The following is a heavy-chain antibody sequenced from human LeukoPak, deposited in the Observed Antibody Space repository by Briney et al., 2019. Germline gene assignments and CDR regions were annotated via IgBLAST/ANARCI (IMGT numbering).Heavy chain of an antibody. J-gene: IGHJ4*02. CDR3: ARDHNWHPLVY. D-gene: IGHD1-20*01. CDR1: VYSFINSG. Sequence: ASVKVSCKASVYSFINSGISWVRQAPGQGLEWKGWISTYNANTKYAQNLQGRVTMTTDTSTSTAYMELRGLRSDDTAVYFCARDHNWHPLVYWGQGTLVTVSS. V-gene: IGHV1-18*01. CDR2: ISTYNANT.